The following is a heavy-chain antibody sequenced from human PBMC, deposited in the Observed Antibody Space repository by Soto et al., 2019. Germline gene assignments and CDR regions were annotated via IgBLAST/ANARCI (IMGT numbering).Heavy chain of an antibody. CDR3: ARSDSSGYYLVDPFDY. V-gene: IGHV4-31*03. Sequence: SETLSLTCTVSGGSISSGGYYWSWIRQHPGKGLEWIGYIYYSGSTYYNPSLKSRVTISVDTSKNQFSLKLSSVTAADTAVYYCARSDSSGYYLVDPFDYWGQGTLVTVSS. J-gene: IGHJ4*02. D-gene: IGHD3-22*01. CDR2: IYYSGST. CDR1: GGSISSGGYY.